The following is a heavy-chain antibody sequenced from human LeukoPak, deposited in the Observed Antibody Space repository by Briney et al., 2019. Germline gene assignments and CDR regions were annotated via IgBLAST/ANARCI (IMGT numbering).Heavy chain of an antibody. V-gene: IGHV4-59*01. CDR2: IYYSGST. Sequence: TSSEALSLTCTVSGGSISSYYWSWIRQPPGKGLEWIGYIYYSGSTNYNPSLKSRVTISVDTSKNQFSLKLSSVTAADTAVYYCARSAGLFWFDPWGQGTLVTVSS. D-gene: IGHD3-10*01. CDR1: GGSISSYY. J-gene: IGHJ5*02. CDR3: ARSAGLFWFDP.